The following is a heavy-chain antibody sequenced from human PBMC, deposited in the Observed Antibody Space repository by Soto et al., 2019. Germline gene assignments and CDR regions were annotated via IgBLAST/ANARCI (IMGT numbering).Heavy chain of an antibody. CDR3: ARGRYGDY. J-gene: IGHJ4*02. CDR1: GYAVTTYG. Sequence: QVHLVQSGAEVKKPGTSVKVSCKGSGYAVTTYGITWVRQAPGQGLEWMGWISAHNGNTNYAQKLQGRVTVTRDTSTSTAYMELGRLRSDDTAVYYCARGRYGDYWGQGAVVTVSS. D-gene: IGHD1-1*01. CDR2: ISAHNGNT. V-gene: IGHV1-18*01.